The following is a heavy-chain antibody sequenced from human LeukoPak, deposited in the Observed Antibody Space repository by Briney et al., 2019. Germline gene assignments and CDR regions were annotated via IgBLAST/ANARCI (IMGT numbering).Heavy chain of an antibody. CDR2: IYYSGST. V-gene: IGHV4-39*07. J-gene: IGHJ4*02. CDR1: GGSISSSSYY. Sequence: SETPSLTCTVSGGSISSSSYYWGWIRQPPGKGLEWIGSIYYSGSTYYNPSLKSRVTISVDTSKNQFSLKLSSVTAADTAVYYCARDVKDYFDYWGQGTLVTVSS. CDR3: ARDVKDYFDY.